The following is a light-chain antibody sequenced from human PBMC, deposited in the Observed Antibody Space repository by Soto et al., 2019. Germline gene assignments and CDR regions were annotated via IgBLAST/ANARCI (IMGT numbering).Light chain of an antibody. Sequence: AIQLTQSPSSLSASVGDRVTITCRASQGISSALAWYQQKPGKAPKLLIYDASSLESGVPSRFSGSGSGTDVTLTIISLQPEDFATYYCQQFNNYPQTFGQGTKLEIK. CDR2: DAS. CDR3: QQFNNYPQT. CDR1: QGISSA. V-gene: IGKV1D-13*01. J-gene: IGKJ2*01.